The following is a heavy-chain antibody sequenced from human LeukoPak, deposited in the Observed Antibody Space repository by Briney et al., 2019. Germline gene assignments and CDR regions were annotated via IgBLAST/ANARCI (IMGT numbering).Heavy chain of an antibody. J-gene: IGHJ4*02. CDR2: ICGDCGNT. Sequence: GGSLRLSCAASGFTFSDYGMSWVRQTPGKGLEWVSTICGDCGNTHYADSVKGRFTISRDNSKNTLYLQMYSLRAEDTAVYYCARDLQMVRGVNQDYWGQGTLVTVSS. CDR1: GFTFSDYG. D-gene: IGHD3-10*01. V-gene: IGHV3-23*01. CDR3: ARDLQMVRGVNQDY.